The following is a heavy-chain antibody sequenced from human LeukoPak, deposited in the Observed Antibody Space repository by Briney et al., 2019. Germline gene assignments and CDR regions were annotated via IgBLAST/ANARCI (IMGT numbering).Heavy chain of an antibody. Sequence: GGSLRLSCAASGFTFSSYSMSWVRQAPGKGLEWVSSISSSSSYIYYADSVKGRFTISRDNAKNSLYLQMNSLRAEDTAVYYCARDSVAMVRGVMRSGFDYWGQGTLVTVSS. J-gene: IGHJ4*02. CDR3: ARDSVAMVRGVMRSGFDY. D-gene: IGHD3-10*01. V-gene: IGHV3-21*01. CDR2: ISSSSSYI. CDR1: GFTFSSYS.